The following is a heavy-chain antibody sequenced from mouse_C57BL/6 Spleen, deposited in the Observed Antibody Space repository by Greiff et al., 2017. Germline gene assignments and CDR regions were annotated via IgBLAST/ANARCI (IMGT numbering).Heavy chain of an antibody. CDR3: ASYYGSSYWYFEV. Sequence: QVQLQQSGPGLVQPSQSLSITCPVSGFSLPSSGVHWVRQSPGQGLEWLGVLWSGGSTDSNAAFISRLSISKDNSKSQVFFKMNSLQADYTAIDYGASYYGSSYWYFEVWGTGTTVTVAS. J-gene: IGHJ1*03. CDR1: GFSLPSSG. CDR2: LWSGGST. V-gene: IGHV2-2*01. D-gene: IGHD1-1*01.